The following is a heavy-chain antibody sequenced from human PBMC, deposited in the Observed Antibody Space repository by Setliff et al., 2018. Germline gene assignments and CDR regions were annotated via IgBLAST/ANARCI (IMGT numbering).Heavy chain of an antibody. CDR3: ARSGSYRVDY. D-gene: IGHD1-26*01. V-gene: IGHV3-48*01. Sequence: PGGSLRLSCAASGFTFTSYSLNWVRQAPGKGLEWISFVNSANTICYADSVRGRFTISRDNARNSLYLEMNSLRADDTAVYYCARSGSYRVDYWGQGTLVTVSS. CDR2: VNSANTI. CDR1: GFTFTSYS. J-gene: IGHJ4*02.